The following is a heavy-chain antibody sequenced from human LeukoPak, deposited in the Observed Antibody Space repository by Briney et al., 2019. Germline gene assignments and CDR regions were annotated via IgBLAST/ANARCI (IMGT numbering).Heavy chain of an antibody. V-gene: IGHV4-38-2*02. CDR2: IYHSGST. J-gene: IGHJ4*02. CDR1: GYSISSGYY. Sequence: PSETLSLTCTVSGYSISSGYYWGWIRQPPGKGLEWIGSIYHSGSTYYNPSLKSRVTISVDTSKNQFSLKLSSVTAADTAVYYCARGPRSGSCGYWGQGTLVTVSS. CDR3: ARGPRSGSCGY. D-gene: IGHD2-15*01.